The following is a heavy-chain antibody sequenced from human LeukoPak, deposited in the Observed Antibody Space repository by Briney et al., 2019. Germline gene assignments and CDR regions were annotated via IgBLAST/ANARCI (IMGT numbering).Heavy chain of an antibody. CDR3: AKWGCSGGSCYPFDY. Sequence: GGSLRLSCAASGFTFNTYAMSWVRQAPGKGLEWVSAMSGSGGRTYYADSVKGRSTISRDNSKNTLYLQMNSLRAEDTAVYYCAKWGCSGGSCYPFDYWGQGTLVTVSS. D-gene: IGHD2-15*01. V-gene: IGHV3-23*01. CDR1: GFTFNTYA. CDR2: MSGSGGRT. J-gene: IGHJ4*02.